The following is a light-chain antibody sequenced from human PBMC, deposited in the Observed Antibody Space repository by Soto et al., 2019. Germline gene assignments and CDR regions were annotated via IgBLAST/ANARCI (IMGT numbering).Light chain of an antibody. Sequence: DIQMTQSPSSLSASVGDRVTITCRASQNIRSYLNWYQQKPGKAPQLLIYATSSLQTGVPSRFSASGSGTDFSLVISDLQPVDSATYYCQQGYSFRWTPGRGTGVDIK. CDR2: ATS. CDR1: QNIRSY. V-gene: IGKV1-39*01. CDR3: QQGYSFRWT. J-gene: IGKJ1*01.